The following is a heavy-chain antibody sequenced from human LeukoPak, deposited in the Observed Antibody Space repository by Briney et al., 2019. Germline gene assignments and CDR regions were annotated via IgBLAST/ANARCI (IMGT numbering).Heavy chain of an antibody. CDR3: ARGRAEGRRPRASANWFDL. CDR1: GYTFTNYY. Sequence: ASVKVSCKASGYTFTNYYIHWVRQAPGRGLEWMGLIHPRGGATTYAQNFQGRITMTRDTSATTVDMDLSSLISEDTAIYYCARGRAEGRRPRASANWFDLWGQGTLVTVSS. V-gene: IGHV1-46*01. J-gene: IGHJ5*02. CDR2: IHPRGGAT. D-gene: IGHD1-26*01.